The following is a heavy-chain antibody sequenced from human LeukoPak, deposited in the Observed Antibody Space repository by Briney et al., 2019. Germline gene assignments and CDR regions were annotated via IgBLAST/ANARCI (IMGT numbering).Heavy chain of an antibody. V-gene: IGHV1-69*05. CDR1: GGTFSSYA. CDR2: IIPMFGTA. D-gene: IGHD1-26*01. J-gene: IGHJ4*02. Sequence: GASVKVSCKASGGTFSSYAISWVRQAPGQGLEWMGGIIPMFGTANYAQKFQGRVTITTDESTSTAYMELSSLGSEDTAMYCCARVFARGGEISGSYYYYWGQGTLVTVSS. CDR3: ARVFARGGEISGSYYYY.